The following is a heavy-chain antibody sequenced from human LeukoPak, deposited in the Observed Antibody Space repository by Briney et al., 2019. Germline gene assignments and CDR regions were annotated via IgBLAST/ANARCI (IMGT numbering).Heavy chain of an antibody. CDR3: ARDQNWAFDY. D-gene: IGHD7-27*01. V-gene: IGHV3-48*04. Sequence: GGSLRLSCEVSGFTLSSYSIIWVRQAPGKGLEVVSYITPGSGTIYFADSVKGRFTISRDNAKNSLYLQMNSLRVEDTGVHYCARDQNWAFDYWGQGTLVTVSS. J-gene: IGHJ4*02. CDR2: ITPGSGTI. CDR1: GFTLSSYS.